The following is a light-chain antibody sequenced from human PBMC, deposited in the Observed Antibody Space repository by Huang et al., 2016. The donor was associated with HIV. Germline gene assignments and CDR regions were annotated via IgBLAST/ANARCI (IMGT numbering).Light chain of an antibody. CDR2: AAS. Sequence: DIQVTQSPSSLSASVGDRVTVTCRTSRGISDSLVWYQQKPGRAPKLLVYAASRLESGVPSRVSGSGAGADFTLTINNLQPEDFATYYCQQYYGTPYTFGQGTKVEIK. CDR3: QQYYGTPYT. V-gene: IGKV1-NL1*01. J-gene: IGKJ2*01. CDR1: RGISDS.